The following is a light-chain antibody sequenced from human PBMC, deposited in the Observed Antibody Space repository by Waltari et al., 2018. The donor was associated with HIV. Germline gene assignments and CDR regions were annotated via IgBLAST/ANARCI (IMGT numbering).Light chain of an antibody. J-gene: IGKJ1*01. CDR3: QQYGSSPWT. CDR2: AAS. Sequence: EIVLTQSPGTLSLSPGERATLSCRASQSVDKNFLAWYQQKPGQRPRLLIYAASNGATGIPDRFSGSGSGTDFILTISRLEPEDFAVYYCQQYGSSPWTFGQGTQVDIK. CDR1: QSVDKNF. V-gene: IGKV3-20*01.